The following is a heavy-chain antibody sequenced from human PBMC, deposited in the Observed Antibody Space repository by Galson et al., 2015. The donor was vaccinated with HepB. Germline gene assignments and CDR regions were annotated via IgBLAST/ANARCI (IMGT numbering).Heavy chain of an antibody. CDR2: ISAYNGNT. J-gene: IGHJ5*02. CDR3: ARTGTEKGLVVPAATNWFDP. CDR1: GYTFTSYG. V-gene: IGHV1-18*04. D-gene: IGHD2-2*01. Sequence: SVKVSCKASGYTFTSYGISWVRQAPGQGLEWMGWISAYNGNTNYAQKLQGRVTMTTDTSTSTAYMELRSLRSDDTAVYYCARTGTEKGLVVPAATNWFDPWGQGTLVTVSS.